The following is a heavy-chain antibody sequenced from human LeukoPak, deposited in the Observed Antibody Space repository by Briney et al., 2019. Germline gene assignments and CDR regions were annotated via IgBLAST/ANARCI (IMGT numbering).Heavy chain of an antibody. CDR1: GYTFTGYY. CDR2: INPNSGGT. Sequence: ASVKVSCKASGYTFTGYYMHWVRQAPGQGLEWMGWINPNSGGTNYAQKFQGRVTMTRDTSISTAYMELSRLRSDDTAVYYCARVLAVAGTVPDPWGQGTLVTVSS. V-gene: IGHV1-2*02. D-gene: IGHD6-19*01. J-gene: IGHJ5*02. CDR3: ARVLAVAGTVPDP.